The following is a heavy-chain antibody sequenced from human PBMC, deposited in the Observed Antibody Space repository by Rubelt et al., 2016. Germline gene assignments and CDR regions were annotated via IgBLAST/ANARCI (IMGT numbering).Heavy chain of an antibody. CDR1: GGSFSGYY. Sequence: QVQLRQWGAGLLKPSETLSLTCAVYGGSFSGYYCTWIRQPPGKGLEWIGEIHPSGSTNYNPSLKSRVTISADTSKNQFSLNLNSVTAADTAVYYWARGLDSTKTGADWGQGTLVTVSS. D-gene: IGHD3-10*01. V-gene: IGHV4-34*01. CDR3: ARGLDSTKTGAD. J-gene: IGHJ4*02. CDR2: IHPSGST.